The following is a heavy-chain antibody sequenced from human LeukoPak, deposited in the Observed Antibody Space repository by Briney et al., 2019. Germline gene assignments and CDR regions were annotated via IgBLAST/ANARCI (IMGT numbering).Heavy chain of an antibody. J-gene: IGHJ4*02. CDR3: ARDRGVLRYFDWLFEFDY. D-gene: IGHD3-9*01. CDR2: ISSGGSTI. V-gene: IGHV3-11*01. CDR1: GFTFSDYY. Sequence: PGGSLRLSCAASGFTFSDYYMTWIRQAPGKGLEWVSYISSGGSTIYYADSVKGRFTISRDNAKNSLYLQMNSLRAEDTAVYYCARDRGVLRYFDWLFEFDYWGQGTLVTVSS.